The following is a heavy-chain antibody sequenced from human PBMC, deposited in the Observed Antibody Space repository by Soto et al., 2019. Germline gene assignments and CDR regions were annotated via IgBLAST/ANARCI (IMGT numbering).Heavy chain of an antibody. Sequence: SETLSLTCTVSGDSITSNSYFWAWIRQPPGKGLEWIGSIYYSGTTYYNPSLKSRVTISVDRSKNQFSLKLSSVTAADTAVYYCERHLSVDYFDYWGQGALVTVSS. V-gene: IGHV4-39*01. D-gene: IGHD3-16*01. CDR2: IYYSGTT. CDR3: ERHLSVDYFDY. CDR1: GDSITSNSYF. J-gene: IGHJ4*02.